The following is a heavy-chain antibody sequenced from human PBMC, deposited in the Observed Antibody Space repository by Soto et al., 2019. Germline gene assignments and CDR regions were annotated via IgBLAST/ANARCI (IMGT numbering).Heavy chain of an antibody. J-gene: IGHJ4*02. CDR2: IYYSGST. CDR1: GGSISGRDYY. Sequence: PSETLSLTCTVSGGSISGRDYYWSWIRQPPGKGLEWIGYIYYSGSTYYNPSLKSRVTISVDTSKNQFSLKLSSVTAADTAVYYCARQVVTASSPIYYFDYWGQGTLVTVSS. D-gene: IGHD2-21*02. CDR3: ARQVVTASSPIYYFDY. V-gene: IGHV4-30-4*01.